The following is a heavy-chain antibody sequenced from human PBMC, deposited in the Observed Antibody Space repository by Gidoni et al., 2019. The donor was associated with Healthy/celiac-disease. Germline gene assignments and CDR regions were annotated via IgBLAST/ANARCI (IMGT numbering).Heavy chain of an antibody. D-gene: IGHD2-15*01. CDR1: GYTLPELS. CDR3: ATDHGGRGGYYPYYYGMDV. Sequence: QVQLVQSGAEVKKPGASVKVSCKVSGYTLPELSMHWVRQAPGKGLEWMGGFDPEDGETIDAQKFQGRVTMTEDTSTDTAYMELSSLRSEDTAVYYCATDHGGRGGYYPYYYGMDVWGQGTTVTVSS. J-gene: IGHJ6*02. CDR2: FDPEDGET. V-gene: IGHV1-24*01.